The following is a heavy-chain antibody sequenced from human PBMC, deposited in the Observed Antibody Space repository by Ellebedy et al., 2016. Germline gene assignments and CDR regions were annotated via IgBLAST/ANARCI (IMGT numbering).Heavy chain of an antibody. J-gene: IGHJ4*02. CDR3: ARAEQLVPRTTLYYFDY. V-gene: IGHV1-2*02. D-gene: IGHD6-6*01. Sequence: ASVKVSCKASGYTFTGYYMHWVRQAPGQGLEWMGWINPNSGGTNYAQKFQGRVTMTRDTSISTAYMELSRLRSDDTAVYYCARAEQLVPRTTLYYFDYWGQGTLVTVSS. CDR2: INPNSGGT. CDR1: GYTFTGYY.